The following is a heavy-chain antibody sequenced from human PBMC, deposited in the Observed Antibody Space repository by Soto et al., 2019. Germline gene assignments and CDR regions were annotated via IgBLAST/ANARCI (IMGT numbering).Heavy chain of an antibody. CDR1: DGSISSSSYY. D-gene: IGHD3-16*01. V-gene: IGHV4-39*01. CDR3: ARQGGAYDY. J-gene: IGHJ4*02. CDR2: IYYSGST. Sequence: SETLSLTCTVSDGSISSSSYYWGWIRRPPGKGLEWIGSIYYSGSTYYNPSLKSRVTISVDTSKNQFSLKLSSVTAADTAVYYCARQGGAYDYWGQGTLVTVSS.